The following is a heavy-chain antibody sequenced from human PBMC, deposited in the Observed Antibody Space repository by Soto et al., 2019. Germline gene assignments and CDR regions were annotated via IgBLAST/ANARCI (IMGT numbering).Heavy chain of an antibody. J-gene: IGHJ5*02. V-gene: IGHV4-39*01. Sequence: SETLSLTCTVSGDSISSSSYLWGWIRQPPGKGLEWIGSFSFVGPTYYNPSLESRVTISVDTSKNQFSLRLRSVTAADTALYYCASGYSTHNWFDPWGQGSLVTVSS. CDR2: FSFVGPT. CDR3: ASGYSTHNWFDP. D-gene: IGHD2-15*01. CDR1: GDSISSSSYL.